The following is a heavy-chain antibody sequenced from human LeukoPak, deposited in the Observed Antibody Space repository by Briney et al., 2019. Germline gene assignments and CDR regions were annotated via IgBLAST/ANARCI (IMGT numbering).Heavy chain of an antibody. CDR2: INSDGSST. V-gene: IGHV3-74*01. D-gene: IGHD3-10*01. CDR1: GFTFSSYW. Sequence: SGGSLRLSCAASGFTFSSYWMHWVRQAPGKGLVWVSRINSDGSSTSYADSVKGRFTISRDNSKNSLYLQMSSLRTEDTAVYYCVRSSASSGPNCFDPWGQGTLVTVSS. J-gene: IGHJ5*02. CDR3: VRSSASSGPNCFDP.